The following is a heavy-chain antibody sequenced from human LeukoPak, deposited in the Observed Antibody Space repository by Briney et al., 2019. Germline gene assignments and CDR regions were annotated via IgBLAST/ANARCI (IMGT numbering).Heavy chain of an antibody. V-gene: IGHV1-8*01. CDR2: MNPNSGNT. J-gene: IGHJ4*02. CDR3: ASGYSSGWFPFDY. CDR1: GYTFTSYD. D-gene: IGHD6-19*01. Sequence: GASVKVSCKASGYTFTSYDINWVRQATGQGLEWMGWMNPNSGNTGYAQKFQGRVAMTRNTSISTAYMELSSLRSEDTAVYYCASGYSSGWFPFDYWGQGTLVTVSS.